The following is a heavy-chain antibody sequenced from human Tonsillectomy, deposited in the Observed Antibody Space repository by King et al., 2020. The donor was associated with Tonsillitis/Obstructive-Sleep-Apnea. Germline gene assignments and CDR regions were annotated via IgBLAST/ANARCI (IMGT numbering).Heavy chain of an antibody. J-gene: IGHJ4*02. D-gene: IGHD3-9*01. CDR1: GYIFASYG. Sequence: QLVQSGAEVKKPGASVKVSCKASGYIFASYGLSWVRQAPGQGLEWLGWISGFNGNTNYAQKFQGRVTMTKDTSTTTAYMELRSLRSDDTAVYYCARDDILTGTLSHWGQGNLVAVSA. V-gene: IGHV1-18*01. CDR3: ARDDILTGTLSH. CDR2: ISGFNGNT.